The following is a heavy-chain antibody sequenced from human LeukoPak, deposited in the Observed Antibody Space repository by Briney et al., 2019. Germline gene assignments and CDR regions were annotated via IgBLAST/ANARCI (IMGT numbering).Heavy chain of an antibody. Sequence: SETLSLTCTVSGGSISSGGYYWSWIRQHPGKGLEWIGYIYYSGSTYYNPSLKSRVTISVDTSKNQFSLKLSSVTAADTAVYYCARGRTYSDQGFDYSGQGTLVTVSS. D-gene: IGHD6-13*01. CDR3: ARGRTYSDQGFDY. J-gene: IGHJ4*02. CDR1: GGSISSGGYY. CDR2: IYYSGST. V-gene: IGHV4-31*03.